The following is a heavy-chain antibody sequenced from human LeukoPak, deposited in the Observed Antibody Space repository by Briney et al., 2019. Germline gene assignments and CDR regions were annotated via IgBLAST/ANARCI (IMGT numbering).Heavy chain of an antibody. J-gene: IGHJ4*02. D-gene: IGHD3-22*01. CDR3: ARDLADSRGYAYYFDY. CDR1: GGSISSYY. V-gene: IGHV4-59*01. Sequence: PSETLSLTCTVSGGSISSYYWSWIRQPPGKGLEWIGYIYYSGSTNYNPSLKSRVTISVDTSKNQFSLKLSSVTAADTAVYYCARDLADSRGYAYYFDYWGQGTLVTVSS. CDR2: IYYSGST.